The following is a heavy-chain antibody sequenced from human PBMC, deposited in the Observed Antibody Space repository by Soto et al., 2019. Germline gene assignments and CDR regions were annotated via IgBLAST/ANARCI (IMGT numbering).Heavy chain of an antibody. D-gene: IGHD3-3*01. CDR1: GGSISSYY. CDR3: ARGEYYDFWIGYYSGHYYYGMHV. V-gene: IGHV4-59*01. J-gene: IGHJ6*02. CDR2: IYYSGST. Sequence: SETLSLSCTVSGGSISSYYWSWIRQPPGKGLEWIGYIYYSGSTNYNPSLRSRVTISVDTSKNQFSLKLSSVTAADTAVYYCARGEYYDFWIGYYSGHYYYGMHVWGQGTTVSGSS.